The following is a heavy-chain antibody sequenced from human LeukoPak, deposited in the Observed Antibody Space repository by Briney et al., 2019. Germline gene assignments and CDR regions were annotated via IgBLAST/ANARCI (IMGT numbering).Heavy chain of an antibody. CDR3: ARFSIDEEIYYDSSGYDY. CDR2: ISAYNGNT. CDR1: GYTFTSYG. J-gene: IGHJ4*02. V-gene: IGHV1-18*01. D-gene: IGHD3-22*01. Sequence: GASVKVSCKASGYTFTSYGISWVRQAPGQGLEWMGWISAYNGNTNYAQKLQGRVTMTTDTSTSTAYMELRSLRSDDTAVYHCARFSIDEEIYYDSSGYDYWGQGTLVTVSS.